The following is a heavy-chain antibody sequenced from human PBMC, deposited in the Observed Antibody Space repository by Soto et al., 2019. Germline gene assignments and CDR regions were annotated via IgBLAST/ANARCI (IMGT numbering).Heavy chain of an antibody. CDR3: ARLRLIAAAGDAFDI. Sequence: ASVKVSCKASGYTFTSYGISWVRQAPGQGLEWMGWISAYNGNTNYAQKLQGRVTMTTDTSTSTAYMELRSLRSDDTAVYYCARLRLIAAAGDAFDIWGQGTMVTVSS. J-gene: IGHJ3*02. D-gene: IGHD6-13*01. CDR1: GYTFTSYG. V-gene: IGHV1-18*01. CDR2: ISAYNGNT.